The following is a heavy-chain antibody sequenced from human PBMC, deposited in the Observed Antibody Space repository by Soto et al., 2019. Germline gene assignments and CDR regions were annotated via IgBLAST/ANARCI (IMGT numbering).Heavy chain of an antibody. CDR3: ARGSGSGYSSGLGY. D-gene: IGHD3-22*01. J-gene: IGHJ4*02. CDR2: IYYSGST. CDR1: GGSISSGGYY. V-gene: IGHV4-31*03. Sequence: KPSETLSLTCTVSGGSISSGGYYWSWIRRHPGKGLEWIGYIYYSGSTYYNPSLKSRVTISVDTSKNQFSLKLSSVTAADTAVYYCARGSGSGYSSGLGYWGQGTLVTVSS.